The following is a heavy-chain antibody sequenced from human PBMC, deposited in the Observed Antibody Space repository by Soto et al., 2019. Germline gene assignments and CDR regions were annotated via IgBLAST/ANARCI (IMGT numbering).Heavy chain of an antibody. J-gene: IGHJ6*02. D-gene: IGHD2-2*01. CDR3: ARSQGSSTSLEIYYYYYYGMDV. Sequence: QVQLVQSGAEVKKPGSSVKVSCKASGGTFGSYAISWVRQAPGQGLEWMGGIIPIPGTANYAQKFQGRVTIAADQSTSTGYMELSSLRSEDTAVYYCARSQGSSTSLEIYYYYYYGMDVRGQGTTGTVSS. V-gene: IGHV1-69*01. CDR1: GGTFGSYA. CDR2: IIPIPGTA.